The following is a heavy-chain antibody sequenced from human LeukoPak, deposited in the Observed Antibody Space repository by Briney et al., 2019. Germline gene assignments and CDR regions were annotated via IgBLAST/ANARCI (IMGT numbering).Heavy chain of an antibody. CDR1: GFTFSDYW. D-gene: IGHD6-19*01. Sequence: GGSLRLSCAASGFTFSDYWMSWVRQAPGKGLEWVANIKADGSESHFVDSLRGRFTISRDNAQNSLYLQLNSLRAEDTAVYYCAKGGNSGWNFVDYWGQGTLVTVSS. J-gene: IGHJ4*02. CDR2: IKADGSES. CDR3: AKGGNSGWNFVDY. V-gene: IGHV3-7*01.